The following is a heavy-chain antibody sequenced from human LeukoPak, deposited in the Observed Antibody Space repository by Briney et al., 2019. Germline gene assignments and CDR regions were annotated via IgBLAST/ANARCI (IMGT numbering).Heavy chain of an antibody. D-gene: IGHD3-3*01. J-gene: IGHJ4*02. CDR2: IYTSGST. CDR3: ARDCILRFCTH. CDR1: GGSISSGSYY. V-gene: IGHV4-61*02. Sequence: SETLSLTCTASGGSISSGSYYWSWIRQPAGKGLEWIGRIYTSGSTNHNPSLKSRVTISVDTSKNQFSLKLSSVTAADTAVYYCARDCILRFCTHWGQGTLVTVSS.